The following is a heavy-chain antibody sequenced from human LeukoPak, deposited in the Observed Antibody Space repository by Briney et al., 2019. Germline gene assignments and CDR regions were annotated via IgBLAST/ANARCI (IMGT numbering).Heavy chain of an antibody. Sequence: GGSLRLSCAASGFTFSSYAMTWVRQAPGKGLEWASAISNSGGGTYYADSVKGRFTISRDNSKNTLYLQMNSLRAEDTAVYFCAKEFGSGYFDYWGQGTLVTVSS. CDR1: GFTFSSYA. CDR2: ISNSGGGT. J-gene: IGHJ4*02. D-gene: IGHD2-15*01. CDR3: AKEFGSGYFDY. V-gene: IGHV3-23*01.